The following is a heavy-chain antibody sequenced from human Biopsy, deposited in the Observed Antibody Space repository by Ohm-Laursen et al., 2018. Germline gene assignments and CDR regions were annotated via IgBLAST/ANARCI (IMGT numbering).Heavy chain of an antibody. CDR3: ARDRGYYSDRTVPGYFDL. V-gene: IGHV4-59*01. J-gene: IGHJ2*01. D-gene: IGHD3-22*01. CDR1: GDSISTYY. Sequence: WQTLSLTCAVSGDSISTYYWSWIRQPPGKGLEWIGYVYYTGSTDYNPSLQSRVTISVDTSKNHFSLRLRSVTPADTAIYYCARDRGYYSDRTVPGYFDLWGRGTLVTVSS. CDR2: VYYTGST.